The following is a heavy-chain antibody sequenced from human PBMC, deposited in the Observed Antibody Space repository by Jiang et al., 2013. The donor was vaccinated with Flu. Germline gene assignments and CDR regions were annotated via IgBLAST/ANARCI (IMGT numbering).Heavy chain of an antibody. D-gene: IGHD3-10*01. V-gene: IGHV6-1*01. Sequence: QSPSRGLEWLGRTYYRSQWYNDYAVSVRSRIIIDPDPSKNQFSLQLNSVTPEDTAVYYCARGRGGDFFDSWGQGTLVTVSS. J-gene: IGHJ4*02. CDR3: ARGRGGDFFDS. CDR2: TYYRSQWYN.